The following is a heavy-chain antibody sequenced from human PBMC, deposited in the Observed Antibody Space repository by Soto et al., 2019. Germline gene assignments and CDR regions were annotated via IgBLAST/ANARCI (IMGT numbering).Heavy chain of an antibody. Sequence: GASVKVSCKASGYTFTSYGISWVRQAPGQGLEWMGWISAYNGNTSYAQKLQGRVTMTTDTSTSTAYMELRSLRSDDTAVYYCARDHGIVGATTDYFDYWGQGTLVTVSS. J-gene: IGHJ4*02. CDR2: ISAYNGNT. D-gene: IGHD1-26*01. CDR3: ARDHGIVGATTDYFDY. CDR1: GYTFTSYG. V-gene: IGHV1-18*01.